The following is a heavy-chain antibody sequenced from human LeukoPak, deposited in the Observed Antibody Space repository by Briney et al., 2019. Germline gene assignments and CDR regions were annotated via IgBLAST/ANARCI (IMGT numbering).Heavy chain of an antibody. J-gene: IGHJ4*02. CDR1: GFTVSSNY. Sequence: GGSLRLSCAASGFTVSSNYMSWVRQAPGKGLEWVSVIYSGGSTYYADSVKGRFTISRDNSKNTLYLQMNSLRAEDTAVYYCAKDQVRGSGSYPYYFDYWGQGTLVTVSS. CDR2: IYSGGST. D-gene: IGHD3-10*01. V-gene: IGHV3-53*01. CDR3: AKDQVRGSGSYPYYFDY.